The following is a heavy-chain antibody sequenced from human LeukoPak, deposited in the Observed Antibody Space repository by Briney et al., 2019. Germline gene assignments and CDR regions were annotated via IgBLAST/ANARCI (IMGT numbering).Heavy chain of an antibody. CDR2: IYSGGST. V-gene: IGHV3-53*01. Sequence: ETLSLTCTVSGGSISSSSYYWGWVRQAPGKGLEWVSVIYSGGSTYYADSVKGRFTISRDNSKNTLYLQMNSLRAEDTAVYYCARESAGGGFDYWGQGTLVTVSS. CDR3: ARESAGGGFDY. D-gene: IGHD3-16*01. CDR1: GGSISSSSYY. J-gene: IGHJ4*02.